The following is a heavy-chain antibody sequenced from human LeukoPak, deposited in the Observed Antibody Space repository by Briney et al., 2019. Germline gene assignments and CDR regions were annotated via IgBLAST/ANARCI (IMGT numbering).Heavy chain of an antibody. CDR3: ARDQRSRILRTRRDAFDI. J-gene: IGHJ3*02. CDR2: IYSGGST. CDR1: GFTVSSNY. Sequence: GGSLRLSCAASGFTVSSNYMSWVRQAPGKGLEWVSVIYSGGSTYYADSVKGRFTISRDNSKNTLYLQMNSLRAEDTAVYYCARDQRSRILRTRRDAFDIWGQGTMVTVSS. D-gene: IGHD1-1*01. V-gene: IGHV3-66*01.